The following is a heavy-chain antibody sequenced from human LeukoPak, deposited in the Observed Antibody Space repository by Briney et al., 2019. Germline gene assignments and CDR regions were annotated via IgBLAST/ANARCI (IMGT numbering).Heavy chain of an antibody. CDR2: FDPEDGET. CDR1: GYTLTELS. V-gene: IGHV1-24*01. J-gene: IGHJ4*02. Sequence: ASVKVSCKVSGYTLTELSMHWVRQAPGKGLEWMGGFDPEDGETIYAQKFQGRVTMTEDTSTDTAYMELSSLRSEDTAVYYCATENHDSSGLLYDDWGQGTLVTVSS. CDR3: ATENHDSSGLLYDD. D-gene: IGHD3-22*01.